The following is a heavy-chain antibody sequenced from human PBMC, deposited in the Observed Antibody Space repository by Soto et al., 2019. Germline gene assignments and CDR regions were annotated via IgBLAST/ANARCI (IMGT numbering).Heavy chain of an antibody. CDR1: GYTFTSYG. CDR3: ARDLDIVVVPAAMTPGY. V-gene: IGHV1-18*01. D-gene: IGHD2-2*01. Sequence: ASVKVSCKASGYTFTSYGISWVRQAPGQGFEWMGWISAYNGNTNYAQKLQGRVTMTTDTSTSTAYMELRSLRSDDTAVYYCARDLDIVVVPAAMTPGYWGQGTLVTVSS. CDR2: ISAYNGNT. J-gene: IGHJ4*02.